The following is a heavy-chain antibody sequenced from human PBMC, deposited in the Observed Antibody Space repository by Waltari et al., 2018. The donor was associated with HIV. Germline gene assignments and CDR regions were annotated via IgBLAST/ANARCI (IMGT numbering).Heavy chain of an antibody. J-gene: IGHJ4*02. CDR1: GLTFSSYG. CDR3: ARGASGWSPGY. V-gene: IGHV3-30*03. Sequence: QVQLVESGGGVVQPGRSLRLSCAASGLTFSSYGMHRVRQAPGKGLGWVTVISYYGDNKYYADSVKGRFTISRDNSKNTLYLQMNSLRPEDTAVYYCARGASGWSPGYWGQGTLVTVSS. D-gene: IGHD6-19*01. CDR2: ISYYGDNK.